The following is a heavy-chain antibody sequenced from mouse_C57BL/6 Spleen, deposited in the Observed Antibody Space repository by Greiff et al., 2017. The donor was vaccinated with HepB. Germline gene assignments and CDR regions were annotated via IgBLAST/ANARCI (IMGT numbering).Heavy chain of an antibody. CDR3: ARDYDYDGFDY. CDR1: GYTFTSYW. Sequence: QVHVKQPGAELVMPGASVKLSCKASGYTFTSYWMHWVKQRPGQGLEWIGEIDPSDSYTNYNQKFKGKSTLTVDKSSSTAYMQLSSLTSEDSAVYYCARDYDYDGFDYWGQGTTLTVSS. J-gene: IGHJ2*01. V-gene: IGHV1-69*01. CDR2: IDPSDSYT. D-gene: IGHD2-4*01.